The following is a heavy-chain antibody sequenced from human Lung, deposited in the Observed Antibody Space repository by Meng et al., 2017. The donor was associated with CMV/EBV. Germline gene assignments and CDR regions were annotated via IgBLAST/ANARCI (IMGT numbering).Heavy chain of an antibody. CDR2: ISAYNGNT. J-gene: IGHJ4*02. D-gene: IGHD2-2*01. Sequence: ASVXVSXKAFGYTFTSYSIQWVRQAPGQGLEWMGWISAYNGNTNYAQKLQGRVTMTTDTSTSTAYMELRSLRSDDTAVYYCARNRYCSSTSCYFDYWGQGXLVTVSS. CDR3: ARNRYCSSTSCYFDY. CDR1: GYTFTSYS. V-gene: IGHV1-18*01.